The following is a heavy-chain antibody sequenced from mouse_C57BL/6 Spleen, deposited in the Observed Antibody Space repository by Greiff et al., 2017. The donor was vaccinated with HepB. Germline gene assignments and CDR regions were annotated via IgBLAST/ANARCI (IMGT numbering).Heavy chain of an antibody. V-gene: IGHV14-3*01. J-gene: IGHJ3*01. D-gene: IGHD5-1*01. CDR1: GFNIKTTY. Sequence: VQLQQSVAELVRPGASVKLSCTASGFNIKTTYMHWVKQRPEKGLEWIGRIDPANGNTKYDPKFQGKATITAETSSNTAYLQLSSLTSEDAAIYYGTTWVPRFAYWGQGTLVTVSA. CDR3: TTWVPRFAY. CDR2: IDPANGNT.